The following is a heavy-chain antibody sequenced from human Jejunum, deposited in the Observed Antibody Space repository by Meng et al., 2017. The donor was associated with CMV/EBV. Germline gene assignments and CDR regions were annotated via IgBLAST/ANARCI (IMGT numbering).Heavy chain of an antibody. CDR1: GGSINNYY. D-gene: IGHD1-26*01. CDR3: ARGPGASTREGFDY. J-gene: IGHJ4*02. Sequence: QVRLQESGPGLVKPSETLSLTCTVSGGSINNYYWSWIRQSAGKGLEWIGRFYSSDTYNYHPSLNSRVTMSLDTSKNQFSLNLRSVTAADTAIYYCARGPGASTREGFDYWGLGTLVTVSS. V-gene: IGHV4-4*07. CDR2: FYSSDTY.